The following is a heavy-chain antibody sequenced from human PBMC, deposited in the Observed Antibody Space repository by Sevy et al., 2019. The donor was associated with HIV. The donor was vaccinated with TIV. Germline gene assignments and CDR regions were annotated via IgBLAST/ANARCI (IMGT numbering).Heavy chain of an antibody. CDR2: INPNSGGT. Sequence: ASVKVSCKASGYTFTGYYMHWVRQAPGQGLEWMGWINPNSGGTNYAQKFQGRVTMTRDTSISTAYMELSRLRSDDTAVYYCARNIRGLLLWFGEFDPWGQGTLVTVSS. CDR3: ARNIRGLLLWFGEFDP. D-gene: IGHD3-10*01. J-gene: IGHJ5*02. CDR1: GYTFTGYY. V-gene: IGHV1-2*02.